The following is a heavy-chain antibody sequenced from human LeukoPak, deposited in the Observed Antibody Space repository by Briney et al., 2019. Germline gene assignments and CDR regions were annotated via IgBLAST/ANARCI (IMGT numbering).Heavy chain of an antibody. Sequence: HPGGSLRLSCAASGFMFSSNWMSWVRLAPGKGLEWVANIKEDGTETYYVDFVKGRFTISRDNSKNTLYLQMNSLRAEDTAVYYCARGAGYNYPYYFDYWGQGTLVTVSS. D-gene: IGHD5-24*01. V-gene: IGHV3-7*03. J-gene: IGHJ4*02. CDR2: IKEDGTET. CDR3: ARGAGYNYPYYFDY. CDR1: GFMFSSNW.